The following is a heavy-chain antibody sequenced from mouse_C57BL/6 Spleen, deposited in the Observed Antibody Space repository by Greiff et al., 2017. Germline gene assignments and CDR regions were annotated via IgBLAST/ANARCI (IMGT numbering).Heavy chain of an antibody. Sequence: VQLKQSGAELVRPGASVKLSCTASGFNIKDYYMHWVKQRPEQGLEWIGRIDPEDGDTEYAPKFQGKATMTADTSSNTAYLQLSSLTSEDTAVYYCTTWNYYGSRSGGYWGQGTTLTVSS. CDR2: IDPEDGDT. CDR1: GFNIKDYY. CDR3: TTWNYYGSRSGGY. V-gene: IGHV14-1*01. J-gene: IGHJ2*01. D-gene: IGHD1-1*01.